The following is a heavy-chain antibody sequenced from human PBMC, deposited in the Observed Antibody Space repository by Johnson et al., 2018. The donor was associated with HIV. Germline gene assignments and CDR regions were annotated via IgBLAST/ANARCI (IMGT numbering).Heavy chain of an antibody. J-gene: IGHJ3*02. V-gene: IGHV3-11*04. CDR3: AREALDAFDI. CDR2: ISSSGGTI. CDR1: RFTFSDYY. Sequence: QMLLVESGGGLVQPGGSLRLSCAASRFTFSDYYMSWIHQTPGKGLEWVAYISSSGGTIYYADSVKGRFSISRDNAKNSLYLQMNSLRAEDTAVYYCAREALDAFDIWGQGTMVTVS.